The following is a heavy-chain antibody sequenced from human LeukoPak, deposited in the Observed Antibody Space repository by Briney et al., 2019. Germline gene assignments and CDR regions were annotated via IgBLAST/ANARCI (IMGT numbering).Heavy chain of an antibody. D-gene: IGHD6-6*01. V-gene: IGHV3-21*01. J-gene: IGHJ6*03. CDR1: GFTFSSYS. CDR2: ISSSSSYI. CDR3: AKDRIAARRYYYYYMDV. Sequence: GGSLRLSCAASGFTFSSYSMNWVRQAPGKGLEWVSSISSSSSYIYYADSVKGRFTISRDNSKNTLYLQMNSLRAEDTAVYYCAKDRIAARRYYYYYMDVWGKGTTVTVSS.